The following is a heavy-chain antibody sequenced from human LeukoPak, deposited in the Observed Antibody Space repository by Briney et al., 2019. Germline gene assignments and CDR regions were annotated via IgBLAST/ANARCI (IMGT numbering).Heavy chain of an antibody. CDR3: ARARGQWLVDAFDI. Sequence: GGTLRLSWAASGFTFSSYGMSWVRQAPGKGLEWVSAISGSGGSTYYADSVKGRFTISRDNSKNTLYLQMNSLRAEDTAVYYCARARGQWLVDAFDIWGQGTMVTVSS. V-gene: IGHV3-23*01. CDR1: GFTFSSYG. CDR2: ISGSGGST. J-gene: IGHJ3*02. D-gene: IGHD6-19*01.